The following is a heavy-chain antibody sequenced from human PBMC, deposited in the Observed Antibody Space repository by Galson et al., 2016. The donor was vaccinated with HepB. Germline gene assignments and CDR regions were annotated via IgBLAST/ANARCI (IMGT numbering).Heavy chain of an antibody. Sequence: SVKVSCKASGYIFATYSINWVRQAPGQGLEWVGIIDPRGGRTRYARKLQGRVSMTSDTSTSTVYMEMRSLRFEDTAVYYCARGSPAGFWGQGTLVTVSS. CDR3: ARGSPAGF. J-gene: IGHJ4*02. V-gene: IGHV1-46*04. D-gene: IGHD1-14*01. CDR2: IDPRGGRT. CDR1: GYIFATYS.